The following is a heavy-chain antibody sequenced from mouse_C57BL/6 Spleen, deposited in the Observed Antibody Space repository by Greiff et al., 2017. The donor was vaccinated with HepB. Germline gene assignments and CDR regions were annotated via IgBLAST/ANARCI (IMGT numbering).Heavy chain of an antibody. CDR3: ARSSILHAMDY. V-gene: IGHV1-69*01. Sequence: QVQLQQPGAELVMPGASVKLSCKASGYTFTSYWMHWVKQRPGQGLEWIGEIDPSDSYTNHNQKFKGKSTLTVDKSSSTAYMQLSSLTSEDSAVYYCARSSILHAMDYWGQGTSVTVSS. J-gene: IGHJ4*01. D-gene: IGHD2-3*01. CDR1: GYTFTSYW. CDR2: IDPSDSYT.